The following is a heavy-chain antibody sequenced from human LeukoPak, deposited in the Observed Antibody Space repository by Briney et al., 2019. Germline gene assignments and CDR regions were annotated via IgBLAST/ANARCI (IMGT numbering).Heavy chain of an antibody. Sequence: GGSLRLSCVASGFTFSSYAMNWVRQAPGKGLEWVSSISSSSSYIYYADSVKGRFTISRDNAKNSLYLQMNSLRAEDTAVYYCARREIVGATTAFDIWGQGTMVTVSS. CDR2: ISSSSSYI. CDR1: GFTFSSYA. J-gene: IGHJ3*02. CDR3: ARREIVGATTAFDI. D-gene: IGHD1-26*01. V-gene: IGHV3-21*01.